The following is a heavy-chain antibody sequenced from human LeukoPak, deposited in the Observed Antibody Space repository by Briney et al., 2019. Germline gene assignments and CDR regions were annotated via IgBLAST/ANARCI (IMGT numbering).Heavy chain of an antibody. V-gene: IGHV1-69*02. J-gene: IGHJ4*02. CDR2: IIPILGIA. D-gene: IGHD2-15*01. CDR3: GRKAGDCGGGSCYSIDY. Sequence: GASVKVSCKASGGTFSRYTISWVRQAPGQGLEWMGRIIPILGIASYAQKFQGRVTITTDESTTTAYMEVSSLRSEDTAVYYCGRKAGDCGGGSCYSIDYWGQGTLVTVSS. CDR1: GGTFSRYT.